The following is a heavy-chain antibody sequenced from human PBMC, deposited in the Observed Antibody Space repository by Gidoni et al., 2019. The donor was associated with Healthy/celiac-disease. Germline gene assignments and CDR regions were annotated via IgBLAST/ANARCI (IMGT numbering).Heavy chain of an antibody. CDR2: INWNGGST. D-gene: IGHD1-26*01. J-gene: IGHJ2*01. CDR1: GFTFDDYG. CDR3: ARRFDGSLWYFDL. Sequence: EVQLVESGGGVVRPGGPLRLSCAASGFTFDDYGMSWVRQAPGKGLEWVSGINWNGGSTGYADSVNGRFTISKDNAKNSLYLRMNSLRAEDTALYYCARRFDGSLWYFDLWGRGTLVTVSS. V-gene: IGHV3-20*04.